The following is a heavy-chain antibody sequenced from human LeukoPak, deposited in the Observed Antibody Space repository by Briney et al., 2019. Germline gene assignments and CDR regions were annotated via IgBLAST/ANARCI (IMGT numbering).Heavy chain of an antibody. CDR2: INHSGST. CDR3: ARGYSGSYYSPFFDY. Sequence: KPSETLSLTCAVYGGSFSGYYWSWIRQPPGKGLEWIGEINHSGSTNYNPSLKSRVTISVDRSKNQFSLKLGSVTAADTAVYYCARGYSGSYYSPFFDYWGQGTLVTVSS. D-gene: IGHD1-26*01. V-gene: IGHV4-34*01. J-gene: IGHJ4*02. CDR1: GGSFSGYY.